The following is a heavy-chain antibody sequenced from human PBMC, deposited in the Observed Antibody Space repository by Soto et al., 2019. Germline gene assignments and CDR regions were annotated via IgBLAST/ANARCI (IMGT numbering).Heavy chain of an antibody. CDR2: INSDGSST. Sequence: GGSLRLSCAASGFTFSSYWMHCVRRAPEKGLVWVSRINSDGSSTSYADSVKGRFTISRDNAKNTLYLQMNSLRAEDTAVYYCTRAPIVRTTADPIEYWGQGTLVPVS. V-gene: IGHV3-74*01. D-gene: IGHD1-7*01. J-gene: IGHJ4*02. CDR1: GFTFSSYW. CDR3: TRAPIVRTTADPIEY.